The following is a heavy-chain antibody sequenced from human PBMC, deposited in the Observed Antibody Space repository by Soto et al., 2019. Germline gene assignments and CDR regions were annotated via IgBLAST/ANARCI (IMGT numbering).Heavy chain of an antibody. CDR1: GFTFSSYT. J-gene: IGHJ6*03. V-gene: IGHV3-21*01. CDR2: IGGSGDYI. D-gene: IGHD4-4*01. CDR3: ARDPGYSNSLRISYYYYYMDV. Sequence: GGSLRLSCAASGFTFSSYTMNWVRQAPGKGLEWVSSIGGSGDYIYYSDSVKGRFTISRDNAKNPLYLQMNSLRAEDTAVYYCARDPGYSNSLRISYYYYYMDVWGKGTTVTVSS.